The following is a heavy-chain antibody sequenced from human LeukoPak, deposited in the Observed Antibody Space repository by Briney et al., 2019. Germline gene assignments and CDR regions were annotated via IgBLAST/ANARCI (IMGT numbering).Heavy chain of an antibody. Sequence: PTGGSLRLSCAASGFTFSSYAMSWVRQAPGKGLEWVSAISGSGGSTYYADSVKGRFTISRDNSKNTLYLQMNSLRAEDTAVYYCAKTYSSSSNSHYWGQGTLVTVSS. D-gene: IGHD6-6*01. CDR2: ISGSGGST. CDR3: AKTYSSSSNSHY. CDR1: GFTFSSYA. V-gene: IGHV3-23*01. J-gene: IGHJ4*02.